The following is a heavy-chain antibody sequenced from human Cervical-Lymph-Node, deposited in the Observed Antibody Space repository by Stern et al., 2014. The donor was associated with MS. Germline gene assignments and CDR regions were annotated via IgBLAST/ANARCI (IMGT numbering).Heavy chain of an antibody. CDR2: IFYSGIT. CDR1: SGSISNYY. Sequence: QVQLQESGPRLVKPSETLSLTCTVSSGSISNYYWNWIRQPPGKGLEWIGFIFYSGITQYNPFLRSRVTMSLDTSTNQFSLKLTSASAADTAVYYCARSGGNNYDTSGYSTRDDFDSWGQGTLVTVSS. D-gene: IGHD3-22*01. CDR3: ARSGGNNYDTSGYSTRDDFDS. J-gene: IGHJ4*02. V-gene: IGHV4-59*01.